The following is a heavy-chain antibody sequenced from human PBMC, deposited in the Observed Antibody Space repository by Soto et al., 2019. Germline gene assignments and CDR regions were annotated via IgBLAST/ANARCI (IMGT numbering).Heavy chain of an antibody. CDR2: ISGGGDTT. Sequence: EVQLLESGGGLVQPGGSLRLSCAASGFTFNNYAMTWVRQAPGTGLEGVSAISGGGDTTSYADSVKGRFTVSRDGSKKTLYLQRRSLRAEDTALYYWAIGRGGSGSLTPRVDFWGQGTLGTVSS. V-gene: IGHV3-23*01. J-gene: IGHJ4*02. D-gene: IGHD3-10*01. CDR3: AIGRGGSGSLTPRVDF. CDR1: GFTFNNYA.